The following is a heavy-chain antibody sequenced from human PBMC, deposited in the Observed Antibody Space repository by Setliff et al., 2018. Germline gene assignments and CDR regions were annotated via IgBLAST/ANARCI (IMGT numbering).Heavy chain of an antibody. J-gene: IGHJ6*03. V-gene: IGHV4-59*01. CDR2: IQKSGGT. CDR1: GVSISNYY. CDR3: ARGCAAGACYSDYYYYMDV. D-gene: IGHD2-15*01. Sequence: SETLSLTCNVSGVSISNYYWSWIRQPPGKGLECIGYIQKSGGTNYNPSLKSRVTISVDTSTNQFSLKLKSVTAADTAMYYCARGCAAGACYSDYYYYMDVWGKGTTVTAP.